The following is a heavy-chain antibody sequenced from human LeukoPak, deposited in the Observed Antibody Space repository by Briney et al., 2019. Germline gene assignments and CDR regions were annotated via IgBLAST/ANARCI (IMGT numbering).Heavy chain of an antibody. CDR3: ARDADTSGLYWYFDL. CDR1: GFTFTNYP. J-gene: IGHJ2*01. CDR2: VTSDESKR. Sequence: GGSLRLSCAASGFTFTNYPMHWVRQAPRKGLDWVAAVTSDESKRYYIESVKGRYTISRDNSKNTLYLQMDSLRAEDTAVYFCARDADTSGLYWYFDLWGRGTRVTVSS. D-gene: IGHD3-22*01. V-gene: IGHV3-33*01.